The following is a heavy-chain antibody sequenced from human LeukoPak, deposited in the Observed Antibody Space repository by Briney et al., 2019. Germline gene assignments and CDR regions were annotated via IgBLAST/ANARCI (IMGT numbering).Heavy chain of an antibody. D-gene: IGHD2-15*01. V-gene: IGHV6-1*01. CDR2: TYYRSKWYN. CDR3: ARTGFGCSGSSCYPRPYYYYGMDV. CDR1: GDSVSSNSAA. J-gene: IGHJ6*02. Sequence: SQTLSLTCAISGDSVSSNSAAWNWIRQSPSRGLEWLGRTYYRSKWYNDYAVSVKSRITINPDTSKNQFSLQLNSVTPEDTAVYYCARTGFGCSGSSCYPRPYYYYGMDVWGQGTTVTVSS.